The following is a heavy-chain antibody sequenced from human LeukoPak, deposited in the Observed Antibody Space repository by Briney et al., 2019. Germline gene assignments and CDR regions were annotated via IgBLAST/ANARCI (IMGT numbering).Heavy chain of an antibody. CDR1: GGSFSGYY. D-gene: IGHD1-26*01. V-gene: IGHV4-34*01. CDR3: ARREIGGATSWFDP. CDR2: INHSGST. J-gene: IGHJ5*02. Sequence: SETLSLTCAVYGGSFSGYYWSWIRQPPGKGLEWIGEINHSGSTNYNPSLKSRVTISVDTSKNQFSLKLSSVTAADTAVYYCARREIGGATSWFDPWGQGTLVTVSS.